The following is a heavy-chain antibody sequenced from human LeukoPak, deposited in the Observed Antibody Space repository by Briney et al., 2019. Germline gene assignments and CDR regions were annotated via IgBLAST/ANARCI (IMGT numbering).Heavy chain of an antibody. D-gene: IGHD6-6*01. CDR1: GFTFDDYG. J-gene: IGHJ4*02. V-gene: IGHV3-20*01. CDR2: ISWNGGST. CDR3: ARDPYSSSSGGFDY. Sequence: GGSLRLSCAASGFTFDDYGMRWVRQAPGKGLEWVSGISWNGGSTGYADSVKGRFTNSRDNAKNSLYLQMNSLRAEDTALYHCARDPYSSSSGGFDYWGQGTLVTVSS.